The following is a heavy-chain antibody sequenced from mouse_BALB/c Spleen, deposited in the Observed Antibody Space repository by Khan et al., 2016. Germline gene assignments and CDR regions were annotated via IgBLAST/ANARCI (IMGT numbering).Heavy chain of an antibody. D-gene: IGHD2-1*01. CDR3: NAIDYGNYIYFDY. CDR1: GFNIKDYY. Sequence: EVQLQESGAELVRSGASVRLSCTASGFNIKDYYIHWVKQRPEQGLEWIGWIDPENGATEYAPKFQGKATMTADTSSNTAYLQLSRLTSEDTAVYYCNAIDYGNYIYFDYWGQGTTLTVSS. V-gene: IGHV14-4*02. J-gene: IGHJ2*01. CDR2: IDPENGAT.